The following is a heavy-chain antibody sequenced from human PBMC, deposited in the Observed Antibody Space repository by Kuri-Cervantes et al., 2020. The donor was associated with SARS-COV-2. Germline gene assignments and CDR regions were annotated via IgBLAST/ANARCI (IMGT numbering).Heavy chain of an antibody. Sequence: LRLSCAVYGGSFSGCYWSWIRQPPGKGLEWIGEINHSGSTNYNPSLKSRVTISVDTSKNQFSLKLSSVTAADTAVYYCARVRIFGVPGFAFDIWGQGTMVTVSS. CDR2: INHSGST. J-gene: IGHJ3*02. CDR1: GGSFSGCY. CDR3: ARVRIFGVPGFAFDI. V-gene: IGHV4-34*01. D-gene: IGHD3-3*01.